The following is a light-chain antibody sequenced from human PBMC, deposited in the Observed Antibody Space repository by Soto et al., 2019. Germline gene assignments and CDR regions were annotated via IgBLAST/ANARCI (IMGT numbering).Light chain of an antibody. J-gene: IGLJ1*01. CDR3: ISYTSSATYL. CDR2: GVN. V-gene: IGLV2-14*03. CDR1: SSDIGAYNH. Sequence: QSVLTQPASVSGSTGQSISISCTGTSSDIGAYNHVPWYQQHPGKAPKLIIYGVNNRPSGISDRFSDSMSGNSASLTISGLWAEDEADYHCISYTSSATYLFGTGSKVTVL.